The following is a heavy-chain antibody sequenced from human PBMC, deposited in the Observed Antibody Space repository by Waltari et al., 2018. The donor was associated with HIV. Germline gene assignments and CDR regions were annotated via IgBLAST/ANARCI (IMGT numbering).Heavy chain of an antibody. CDR1: GYTFTGYY. CDR2: INPNSGAT. V-gene: IGHV1-2*02. CDR3: ARPLPYCSTSSCPYFDP. D-gene: IGHD2-2*01. J-gene: IGHJ5*02. Sequence: QVQLVPSGAEVKKPGASVTVSCKASGYTFTGYYLPWVRQAPGQGLEWMGWINPNSGATNYAQKFQGRVTMTRDTSISTAYMELNSLRSHDTAVYYCARPLPYCSTSSCPYFDPWGQGTLVTVSS.